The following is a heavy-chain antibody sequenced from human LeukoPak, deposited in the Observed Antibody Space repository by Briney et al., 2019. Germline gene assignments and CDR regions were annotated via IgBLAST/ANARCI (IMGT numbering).Heavy chain of an antibody. CDR2: IRGSDGII. Sequence: GGSLRLSCEPSGFTIGNTARSWVRQAPGKALEWVAGIRGSDGIIHYADSVKGRFIISRDNSKNKLYLQMNSLRVEDTAVYYCAKDLWSGLGAFDLWGQGTMVTVSS. D-gene: IGHD3-3*01. CDR3: AKDLWSGLGAFDL. V-gene: IGHV3-23*01. CDR1: GFTIGNTA. J-gene: IGHJ3*01.